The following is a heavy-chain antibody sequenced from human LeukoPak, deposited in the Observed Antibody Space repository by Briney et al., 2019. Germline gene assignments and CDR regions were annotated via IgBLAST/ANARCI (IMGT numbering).Heavy chain of an antibody. J-gene: IGHJ2*01. CDR2: IYYSGRT. Sequence: SETLSLTCNVSGVSITTGSYYWAWIRQHPGKGLEWIGFIYYSGRTGYSPSLKSRAAISLDTSKNQFSLKLNSVTAADTAVYYGATTLTSPLYWYFDLWGRGTLVTVSS. V-gene: IGHV4-31*03. CDR3: ATTLTSPLYWYFDL. CDR1: GVSITTGSYY. D-gene: IGHD3-16*01.